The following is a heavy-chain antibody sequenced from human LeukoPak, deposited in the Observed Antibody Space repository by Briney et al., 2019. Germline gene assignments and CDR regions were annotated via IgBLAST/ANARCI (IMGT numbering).Heavy chain of an antibody. Sequence: SETLSLTCTVSGGSISSYYRSWVRQPPGKGLEWIGYIYYSGSTNYNPSLKSRVTISVDTSKNQFSLKLSSVTAADTAVYYCARVWCSSTSCPDYWGQGTLVTVSS. CDR3: ARVWCSSTSCPDY. J-gene: IGHJ4*02. V-gene: IGHV4-59*01. CDR2: IYYSGST. CDR1: GGSISSYY. D-gene: IGHD2-2*01.